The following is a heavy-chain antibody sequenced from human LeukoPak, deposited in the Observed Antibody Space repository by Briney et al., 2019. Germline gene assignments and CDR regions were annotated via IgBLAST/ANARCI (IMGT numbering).Heavy chain of an antibody. J-gene: IGHJ3*01. D-gene: IGHD2-21*01. V-gene: IGHV6-1*01. Sequence: PSQTLSLTCAISGDSVVTNNVAWNWIRQSPSRGLEWLGRTYLRCKWYNEYAESVKSRITINPDTSRNHFSLQLSSVIPEDTAVYYCPRGKYSGFDLWGQDTMVTVSS. CDR1: GDSVVTNNVA. CDR3: PRGKYSGFDL. CDR2: TYLRCKWYN.